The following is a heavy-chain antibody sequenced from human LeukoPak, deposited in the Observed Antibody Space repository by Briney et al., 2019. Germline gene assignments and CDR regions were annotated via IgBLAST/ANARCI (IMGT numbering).Heavy chain of an antibody. CDR2: ISGSGGST. CDR3: AKAPYSSGWHPDAFDI. J-gene: IGHJ3*02. Sequence: GGSLRLSCAASGFTFSSYAMSWVRQAPGKGLEWVSAISGSGGSTYYADSVKGRFTISRDNSKNTLYLQMNSLRAEDTAVYYCAKAPYSSGWHPDAFDIWGQGTMVTVSS. D-gene: IGHD6-19*01. V-gene: IGHV3-23*01. CDR1: GFTFSSYA.